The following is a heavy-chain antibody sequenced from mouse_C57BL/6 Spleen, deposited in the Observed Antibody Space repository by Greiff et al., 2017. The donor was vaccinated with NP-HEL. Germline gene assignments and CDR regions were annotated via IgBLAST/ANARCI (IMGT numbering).Heavy chain of an antibody. Sequence: VQLQQSGPELVKPGASVKISCKASGYAFSSSWMNWVKQRPGKGLEWIGRIYPGDGDTNYNGKFKGKATLTADKSSSTAYMQLSSLTSEDSAVYFCARWAYYGYDEGYAMDYWGQGTSVTVSS. CDR1: GYAFSSSW. J-gene: IGHJ4*01. CDR2: IYPGDGDT. CDR3: ARWAYYGYDEGYAMDY. V-gene: IGHV1-82*01. D-gene: IGHD2-2*01.